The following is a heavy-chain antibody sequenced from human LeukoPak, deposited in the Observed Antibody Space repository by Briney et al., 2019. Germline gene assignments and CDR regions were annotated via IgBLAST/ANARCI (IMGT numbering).Heavy chain of an antibody. V-gene: IGHV4-39*07. CDR3: ARGSSSGYYVHFDY. Sequence: SETLSLTCTVSGGSISSSSYYWGWIRQPPGKGLGWIGSIYYSGSTYYNPSLKSRVTISVDTSKNHFSLKLSYVTAADAALYYCARGSSSGYYVHFDYWGQGTLVTVSS. CDR1: GGSISSSSYY. J-gene: IGHJ4*02. CDR2: IYYSGST. D-gene: IGHD3-22*01.